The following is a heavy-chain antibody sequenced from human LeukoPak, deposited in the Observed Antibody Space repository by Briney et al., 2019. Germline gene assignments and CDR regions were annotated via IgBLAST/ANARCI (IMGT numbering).Heavy chain of an antibody. CDR3: AKVYSAQRLVPDAFDI. Sequence: PGGPLRLSCTASGFTFSSYAMSWVRQAPGKGLECVSHISDSGGSTYYADSVKGRFTISRDNSKNTLYLQMNSLRAEDTAGYYCAKVYSAQRLVPDAFDIWGQGTMVTVSS. CDR2: ISDSGGST. D-gene: IGHD6-13*01. V-gene: IGHV3-23*01. J-gene: IGHJ3*02. CDR1: GFTFSSYA.